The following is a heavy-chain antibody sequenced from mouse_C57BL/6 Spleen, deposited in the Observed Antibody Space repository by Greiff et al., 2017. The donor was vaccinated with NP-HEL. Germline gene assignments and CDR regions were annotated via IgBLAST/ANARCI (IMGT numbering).Heavy chain of an antibody. CDR1: GYTFTSYW. CDR3: AGGYSNYGGYFDV. J-gene: IGHJ1*03. V-gene: IGHV1-64*01. D-gene: IGHD2-5*01. Sequence: VQLQQSGAELVKPGASVKLSCKASGYTFTSYWMHWVKQRPGQGLEWIGMIHPNSGSTNYNEKFKSKATLTVDKSSSTAYMQLSSLTSEDSAVYYCAGGYSNYGGYFDVWGTGTTVTVSS. CDR2: IHPNSGST.